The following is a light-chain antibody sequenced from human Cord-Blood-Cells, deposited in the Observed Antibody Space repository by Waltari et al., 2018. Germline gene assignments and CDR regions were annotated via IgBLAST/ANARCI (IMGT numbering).Light chain of an antibody. CDR3: QQYNNWPPWT. J-gene: IGKJ1*01. Sequence: EIVMTQSPATLSVSPGETATLSGRASQSVSSNLPWYQQTPGQAPRLLTFGASTRATGIPARFSGSWSGAEFTLTISSLQSEYVAVYYCQQYNNWPPWTFGQGTKVEIK. CDR1: QSVSSN. CDR2: GAS. V-gene: IGKV3-15*01.